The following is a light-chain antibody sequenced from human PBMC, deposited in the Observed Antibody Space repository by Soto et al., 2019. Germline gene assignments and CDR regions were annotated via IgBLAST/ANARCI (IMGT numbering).Light chain of an antibody. CDR3: LVWDSSSDYLV. J-gene: IGLJ2*01. CDR2: EDS. Sequence: SYVATQPPSVSVAPGRTARLTCGGHNIGSKSVHWYQQKAGQAPVLVVHEDSARPSGIPERISGSNSGNTATLTIGRVEVADEADYYCLVWDSSSDYLVFGGGTKLTVL. V-gene: IGLV3-21*02. CDR1: NIGSKS.